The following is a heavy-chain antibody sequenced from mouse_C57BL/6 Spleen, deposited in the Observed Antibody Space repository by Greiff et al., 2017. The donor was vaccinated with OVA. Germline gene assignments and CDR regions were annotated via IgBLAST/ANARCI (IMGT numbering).Heavy chain of an antibody. CDR3: TVLSTTEYAMDY. CDR1: GFNITDDY. CDR2: IDPENGDT. V-gene: IGHV14-4*01. D-gene: IGHD1-1*01. J-gene: IGHJ4*01. Sequence: VQLQQSGAELVRPGASVKLSCTASGFNITDDYMHWVKQRPEQGLEWIGWIDPENGDTEYASKFQGKATITADTSSNTAYLQLSSLTSEDTAVYYCTVLSTTEYAMDYWGQGTSVTVSS.